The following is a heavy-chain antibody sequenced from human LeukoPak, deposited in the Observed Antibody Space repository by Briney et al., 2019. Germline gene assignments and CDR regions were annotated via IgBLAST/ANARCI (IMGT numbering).Heavy chain of an antibody. CDR2: ISGSGGST. D-gene: IGHD2-2*01. J-gene: IGHJ4*02. V-gene: IGHV3-23*01. CDR1: GFTFNSDA. CDR3: AKDCSTTSCQRLFDY. Sequence: PGGSLRLSCAASGFTFNSDALSWVRQAPGKGLEWVSAISGSGGSTHYADSVKGRFTISRDNSKNMLYLQMNSLRAEDTALYYCAKDCSTTSCQRLFDYWGQGTLVTVSS.